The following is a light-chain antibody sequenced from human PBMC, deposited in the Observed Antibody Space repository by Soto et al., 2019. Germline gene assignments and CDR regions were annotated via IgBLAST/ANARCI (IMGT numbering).Light chain of an antibody. Sequence: DIQMTQSPSSLSASVGDRVTITCRASQNIRSRLAWFQQKPGKAPKLLIYDASSLESGVPQRFSGSGSGTDFTLTISCLQSEDFATYYCQQYYSYPPTFGGGTKVDIK. CDR2: DAS. V-gene: IGKV1-5*01. CDR3: QQYYSYPPT. J-gene: IGKJ4*01. CDR1: QNIRSR.